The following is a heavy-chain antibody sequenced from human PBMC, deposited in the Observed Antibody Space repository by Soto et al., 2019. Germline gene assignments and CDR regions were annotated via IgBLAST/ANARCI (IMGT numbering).Heavy chain of an antibody. D-gene: IGHD3-22*01. CDR3: AKVFYYYDSSGYYYFDY. CDR1: GFTFSSYA. J-gene: IGHJ4*02. V-gene: IGHV3-23*01. CDR2: ISGSGSTI. Sequence: GGSLRLSCAASGFTFSSYAVSWVRQAPGKGREWISSISGSGSTIYYADSVKGRFTISRDNSKNTLYLQMSSLRAEDTAVYYCAKVFYYYDSSGYYYFDYWGQGTLVTVSS.